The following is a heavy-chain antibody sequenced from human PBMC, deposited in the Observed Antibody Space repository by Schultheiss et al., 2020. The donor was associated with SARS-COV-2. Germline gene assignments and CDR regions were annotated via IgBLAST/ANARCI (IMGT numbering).Heavy chain of an antibody. CDR2: IYYSGST. D-gene: IGHD4-17*01. CDR3: ARDPDDYGDLPQGGWFDP. Sequence: SETLSLTCAVYGGSFSGYNWSWIRQPPGKGLEWIGSIYYSGSTYYNPSLKSRVTISVDTSKNQFSLKLSSVTAADTAVYYCARDPDDYGDLPQGGWFDPWGQGTLVTVSS. V-gene: IGHV4-34*01. CDR1: GGSFSGYN. J-gene: IGHJ5*02.